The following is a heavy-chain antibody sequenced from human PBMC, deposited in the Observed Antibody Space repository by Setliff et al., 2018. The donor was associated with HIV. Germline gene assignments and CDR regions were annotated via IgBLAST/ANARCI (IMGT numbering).Heavy chain of an antibody. J-gene: IGHJ4*02. D-gene: IGHD3-10*01. V-gene: IGHV4-39*07. Sequence: SETLSLTCSVSGGSISSSTYYWGWIRQPPGQGLEWIGRIYSNGRTTHNPSLKSRVTISRDTSENQFSLRLSSVTAADTAVYYCARGSYTVRIDYWGQGTRVTVSS. CDR3: ARGSYTVRIDY. CDR2: IYSNGRT. CDR1: GGSISSSTYY.